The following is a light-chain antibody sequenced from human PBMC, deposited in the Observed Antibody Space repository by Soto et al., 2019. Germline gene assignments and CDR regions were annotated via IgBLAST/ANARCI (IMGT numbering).Light chain of an antibody. CDR2: GAS. Sequence: LVLTQSPGTLSWSPGERSTLSCRASQSVSSSYLAWYQQKPRQAPRLLIYGASSRATGIPDRFSGSGSGTDFTLTIGRLEPEDFAVYDCQQHGTSPTGTFGQGTKVDIK. J-gene: IGKJ1*01. CDR3: QQHGTSPTGT. CDR1: QSVSSSY. V-gene: IGKV3-20*01.